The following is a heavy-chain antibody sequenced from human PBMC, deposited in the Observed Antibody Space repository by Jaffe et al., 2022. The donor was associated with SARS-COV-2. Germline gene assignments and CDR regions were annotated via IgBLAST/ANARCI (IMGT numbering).Heavy chain of an antibody. Sequence: QVQLQESGPGLVKPSETLSLTCTVSGGSISSNYWNWIRQPPGKGLEWIGYIYYSGSTNYNPSLKSRVTISVDTSRNQFSLRLSSVTAADTAVYYCARDPIRGYYFDYWGQGTLVTVSS. CDR3: ARDPIRGYYFDY. J-gene: IGHJ4*02. V-gene: IGHV4-59*01. D-gene: IGHD6-13*01. CDR1: GGSISSNY. CDR2: IYYSGST.